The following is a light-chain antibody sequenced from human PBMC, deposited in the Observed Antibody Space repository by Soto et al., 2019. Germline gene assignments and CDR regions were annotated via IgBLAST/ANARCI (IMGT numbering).Light chain of an antibody. CDR3: QQYNSYSKT. V-gene: IGKV1-5*01. CDR2: DAS. CDR1: QSISTW. J-gene: IGKJ1*01. Sequence: DIQMTQSPSTLSASVGDSVTITCRASQSISTWLAWYQQKPGKAPNLLIYDASNLESGVPSRFSGSGSGTEFTLTISSLQPDDFATYYCQQYNSYSKTFGQGTKVEIK.